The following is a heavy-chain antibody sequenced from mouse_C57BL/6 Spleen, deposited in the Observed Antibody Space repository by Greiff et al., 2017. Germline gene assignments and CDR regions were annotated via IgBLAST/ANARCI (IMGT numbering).Heavy chain of an antibody. Sequence: LVESGAELARPGASVKLSCKASGYTFTSYGISWVKQRTGQGLEWIGEIYPRSGTTYYNEKFKGKATLTADKSSSTAYMELRSLTFEDSAVYFCARTPPYYYGSSIYFDYWGQGTTLTVSS. CDR1: GYTFTSYG. D-gene: IGHD1-1*01. V-gene: IGHV1-81*01. J-gene: IGHJ2*01. CDR3: ARTPPYYYGSSIYFDY. CDR2: IYPRSGTT.